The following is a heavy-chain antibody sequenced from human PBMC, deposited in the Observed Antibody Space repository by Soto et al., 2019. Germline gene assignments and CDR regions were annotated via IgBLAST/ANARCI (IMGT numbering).Heavy chain of an antibody. CDR1: GFTFSTYG. Sequence: QVQLVESGGGVVQAGGSLGLSCTASGFTFSTYGMQWVRQAPGKGPEWVAVMSHDGSHKAFLDSVKGRFIISIDNSKNSLYLQMNSLRPDDTAVYYCARLPRSGWDHYYYGMDVWGQGTTVIVSS. J-gene: IGHJ6*02. CDR2: MSHDGSHK. D-gene: IGHD6-19*01. CDR3: ARLPRSGWDHYYYGMDV. V-gene: IGHV3-30*03.